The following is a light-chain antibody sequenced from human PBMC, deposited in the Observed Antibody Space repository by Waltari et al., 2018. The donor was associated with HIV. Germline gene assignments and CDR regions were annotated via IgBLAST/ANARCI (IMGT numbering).Light chain of an antibody. CDR3: QQYYSLPIT. V-gene: IGKV4-1*01. J-gene: IGKJ5*01. CDR2: WAS. Sequence: DIVITQSPDSLGVSLGERATISFKSSQSVLYSVNNKNYLALFQQKQGQPLRLLIDWASTRESGVPDRFSGSGSGTDFTLTITSLQAEDVAVYYCQQYYSLPITFGQGTRLEIK. CDR1: QSVLYSVNNKNY.